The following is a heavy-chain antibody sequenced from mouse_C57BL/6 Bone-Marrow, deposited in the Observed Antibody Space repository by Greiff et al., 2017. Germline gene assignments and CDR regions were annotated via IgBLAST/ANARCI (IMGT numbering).Heavy chain of an antibody. CDR3: ARSYYYGYWYFDV. Sequence: VQLMQSGPVLVKPGASVKMSCKASGYTFTDYYMNWVKQSHGKSLEWIGVINPYNGGTCYNQTLKGKATLTVDKSYSTAYMELNSLTSEDSAIYYDARSYYYGYWYFDVWGTGTTVTVAS. J-gene: IGHJ1*03. CDR2: INPYNGGT. CDR1: GYTFTDYY. V-gene: IGHV1-19*01. D-gene: IGHD1-1*01.